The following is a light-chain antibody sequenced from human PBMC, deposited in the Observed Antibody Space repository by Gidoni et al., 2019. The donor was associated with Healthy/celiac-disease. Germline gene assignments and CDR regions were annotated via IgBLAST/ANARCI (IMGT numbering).Light chain of an antibody. CDR1: ALPKQY. J-gene: IGLJ2*01. V-gene: IGLV3-25*02. CDR2: KDS. Sequence: SYELTQPPSVSVSPGQTARITCSGDALPKQYAYWYQQKPGQAPVLVIYKDSERPSGFPERFSGSSSGTTVTLTISGVQAEDEADYYCQSADSSGTLVVFGGGTKLTVL. CDR3: QSADSSGTLVV.